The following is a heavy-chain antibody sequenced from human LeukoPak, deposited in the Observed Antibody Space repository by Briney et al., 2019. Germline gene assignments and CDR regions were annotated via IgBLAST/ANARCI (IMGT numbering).Heavy chain of an antibody. V-gene: IGHV3-7*01. D-gene: IGHD6-13*01. J-gene: IGHJ4*02. CDR3: ARDIEAAGLFLDY. CDR1: GFTFSSYW. CDR2: MKYDGSEK. Sequence: PGGSLRLSCAASGFTFSSYWMSWVRQAPGRGLVWVAHMKYDGSEKYYVDSVKGRFTISRDNAKNSLYLQMNSLRAEDTAVYYCARDIEAAGLFLDYWGQGTLVAVSS.